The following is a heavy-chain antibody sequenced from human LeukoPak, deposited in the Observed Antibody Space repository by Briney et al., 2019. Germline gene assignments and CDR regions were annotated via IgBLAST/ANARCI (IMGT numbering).Heavy chain of an antibody. CDR3: ARGFLADLSMVWVDY. Sequence: GGSLRLSCAASRFTFSNYAMTWVRQAPGQGLEWVSGINWNGGSTGYADSVKGRFTISRDNAKNSLYLQMSSLRAEDTALYYCARGFLADLSMVWVDYWGQGTLVTVSS. V-gene: IGHV3-20*04. CDR1: RFTFSNYA. CDR2: INWNGGST. J-gene: IGHJ4*02. D-gene: IGHD3-10*01.